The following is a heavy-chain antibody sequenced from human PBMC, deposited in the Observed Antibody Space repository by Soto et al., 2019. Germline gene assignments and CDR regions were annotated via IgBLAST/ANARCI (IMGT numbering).Heavy chain of an antibody. CDR1: GGTFSSYA. Sequence: SVKVSCKASGGTFSSYAISWVRQAPGQGLEWMGGIIPIFGTANYAQKFQGRVTITADESTSTAYMELSSLRSEDTAVYYCARGLRITIFGVVIPDDAFDIWGQGTMVTVSS. V-gene: IGHV1-69*13. CDR2: IIPIFGTA. D-gene: IGHD3-3*01. CDR3: ARGLRITIFGVVIPDDAFDI. J-gene: IGHJ3*02.